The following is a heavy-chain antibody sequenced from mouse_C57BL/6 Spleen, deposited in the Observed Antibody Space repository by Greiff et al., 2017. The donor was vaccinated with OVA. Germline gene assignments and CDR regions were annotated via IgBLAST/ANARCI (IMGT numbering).Heavy chain of an antibody. CDR2: IWSDGST. CDR3: ARHRDYYGSSDAMDY. D-gene: IGHD1-1*01. CDR1: GFSLTSYG. J-gene: IGHJ4*01. Sequence: VQLQESGPGLVAPSQSLSITCTVSGFSLTSYGVHWVRQPPGKGLEWLVVIWSDGSTTYNSALKSRLSISKDNSKSQVFLKMNSLQTDDTAMYYCARHRDYYGSSDAMDYWGQGTSVTVSS. V-gene: IGHV2-6-1*01.